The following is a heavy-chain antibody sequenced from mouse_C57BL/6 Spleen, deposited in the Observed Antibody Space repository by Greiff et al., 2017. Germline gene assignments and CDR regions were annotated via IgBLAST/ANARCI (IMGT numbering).Heavy chain of an antibody. D-gene: IGHD4-1*01. V-gene: IGHV6-3*01. J-gene: IGHJ3*01. CDR1: GFTFSNYW. CDR2: ISLNSDNYAT. CDR3: TWDPFAY. Sequence: EVQLVESGGGLVQPGGSMKLSCVASGFTFSNYWMYWVRQSPEKGLEWVAQISLNSDNYATHYAESVKGRFTISRDDSQCSVYMQMNNLRAEDTGIYYCTWDPFAYWGQGTLVTVSA.